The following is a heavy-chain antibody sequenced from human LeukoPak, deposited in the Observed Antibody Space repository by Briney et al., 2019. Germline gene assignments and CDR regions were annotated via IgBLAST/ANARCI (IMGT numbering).Heavy chain of an antibody. J-gene: IGHJ4*02. Sequence: GASVKVSCKASGYTFTSYGISWVRQAPGQGLEWMGWISAYNGNKNYAQKLQGRVTMTTDTSTSTDYMELSSLRADDTAVYYCARDPGRHYDSSGLPGYWGQGTLVTVSS. CDR3: ARDPGRHYDSSGLPGY. V-gene: IGHV1-18*01. D-gene: IGHD3-22*01. CDR1: GYTFTSYG. CDR2: ISAYNGNK.